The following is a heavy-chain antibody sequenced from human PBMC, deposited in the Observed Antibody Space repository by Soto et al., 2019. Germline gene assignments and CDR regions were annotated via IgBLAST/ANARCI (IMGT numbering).Heavy chain of an antibody. CDR2: ISHHGSAQ. Sequence: QVQMAESGGGVVQPGMSLRLSCSASGFSLRNYGVHWIRQAPGKGLEWVAMISHHGSAQYYGDSVKGRFTISRDDSKNTVYLQMNGLKAEDTGVYYCAKDVYSSGWYNYFDSWGQGTLVTVSS. D-gene: IGHD6-19*01. CDR3: AKDVYSSGWYNYFDS. CDR1: GFSLRNYG. V-gene: IGHV3-30*18. J-gene: IGHJ5*01.